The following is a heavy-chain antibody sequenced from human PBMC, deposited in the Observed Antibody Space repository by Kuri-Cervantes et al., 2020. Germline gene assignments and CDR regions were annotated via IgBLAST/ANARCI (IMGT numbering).Heavy chain of an antibody. V-gene: IGHV3-30*03. J-gene: IGHJ4*02. D-gene: IGHD1-7*01. CDR3: ATAPLSGTTLSLFDY. Sequence: GESLKISCAASGFTFSSYSLDWVRQAPGKGLEWVAVISYDGSNKYYADSVKGRFTISRDNSKNTLYLQMNSLRAEDTAVYYCATAPLSGTTLSLFDYWGQGTLVTVSS. CDR2: ISYDGSNK. CDR1: GFTFSSYS.